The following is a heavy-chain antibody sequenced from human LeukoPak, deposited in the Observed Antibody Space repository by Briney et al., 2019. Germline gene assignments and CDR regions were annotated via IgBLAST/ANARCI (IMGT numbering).Heavy chain of an antibody. Sequence: KPSETLSLTCTVSGGSISSSSYYWGWIRQPPGKGLEWIGSIYYSGSTYYNPSLKSRVTISVDTSKNQFSLKLSSVTAADTAVYYCARASDSTPGRFDPWGQGTLVTVSS. CDR1: GGSISSSSYY. J-gene: IGHJ5*02. CDR2: IYYSGST. V-gene: IGHV4-39*07. D-gene: IGHD2-2*01. CDR3: ARASDSTPGRFDP.